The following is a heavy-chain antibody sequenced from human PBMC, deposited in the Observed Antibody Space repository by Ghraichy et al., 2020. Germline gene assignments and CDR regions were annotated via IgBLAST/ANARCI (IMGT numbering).Heavy chain of an antibody. J-gene: IGHJ6*02. CDR1: GYSFTNYW. Sequence: GESLNISCQASGYSFTNYWIGWVRQMPGKGLEWMGIISPDDSDTRYSPSFQGQVTISADKSISTAYLQWRSLKASDTAMYYCTRRAGWYDSSPYYNPAYYYAMDVWGQGTAVTVSS. V-gene: IGHV5-51*01. CDR2: ISPDDSDT. D-gene: IGHD3-22*01. CDR3: TRRAGWYDSSPYYNPAYYYAMDV.